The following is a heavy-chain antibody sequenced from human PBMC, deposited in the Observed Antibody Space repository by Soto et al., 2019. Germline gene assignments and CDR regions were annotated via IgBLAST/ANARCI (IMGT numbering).Heavy chain of an antibody. J-gene: IGHJ4*02. V-gene: IGHV3-21*01. Sequence: GGSLRLSCAASGFTFSSYAMTWVRQAPGKGLEWVSSISSSSSYIYYADSVKGRFTISRDNAKNSLYLQMNSLRAEDTAVYYCARDGRGANAVDYWGQGTLVTVSS. CDR2: ISSSSSYI. CDR3: ARDGRGANAVDY. D-gene: IGHD4-17*01. CDR1: GFTFSSYA.